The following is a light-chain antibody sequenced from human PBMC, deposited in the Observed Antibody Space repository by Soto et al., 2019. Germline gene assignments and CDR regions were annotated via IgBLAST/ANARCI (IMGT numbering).Light chain of an antibody. Sequence: EVVLTQSPGTLSLSPGETATLSCRASQSVNSDFLAWYQQKPGQAPRLLVYGSSTRAAGVPDRFSGSGSGTDFTLTISRLEPEDFAAYYCQQYGRSPLLYTFGQGTKLGVK. CDR2: GSS. CDR1: QSVNSDF. V-gene: IGKV3-20*01. J-gene: IGKJ2*01. CDR3: QQYGRSPLLYT.